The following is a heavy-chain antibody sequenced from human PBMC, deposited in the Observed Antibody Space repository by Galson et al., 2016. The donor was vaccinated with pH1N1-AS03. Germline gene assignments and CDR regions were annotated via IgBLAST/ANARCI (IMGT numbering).Heavy chain of an antibody. D-gene: IGHD1-1*01. J-gene: IGHJ4*02. CDR1: EYSFPNYW. CDR3: ARVRDATSWKYFFDY. Sequence: QSGAEVKKPGESLKISCKGSEYSFPNYWIAWVRQMPGKGLEWVGLIYPGDPDTRYSPSFQGQVTFSADKSIDTAYLQWSSLQASDTALYYCARVRDATSWKYFFDYWGQGTLVTVSS. CDR2: IYPGDPDT. V-gene: IGHV5-51*01.